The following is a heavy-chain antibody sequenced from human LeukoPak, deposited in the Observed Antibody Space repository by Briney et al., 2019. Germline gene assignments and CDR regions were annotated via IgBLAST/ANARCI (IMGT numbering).Heavy chain of an antibody. Sequence: PGGSLRLSCAASGITFSRYAMNWVRQAPGKGLEWVSYISSISNYIQYADSVKGRFTISRDNAKNTVYLQMNSLRPEDTAVYYCARAPDSSGYYYQFDYWGQGTLVTVSS. D-gene: IGHD3-22*01. CDR3: ARAPDSSGYYYQFDY. CDR2: ISSISNYI. V-gene: IGHV3-21*05. CDR1: GITFSRYA. J-gene: IGHJ4*02.